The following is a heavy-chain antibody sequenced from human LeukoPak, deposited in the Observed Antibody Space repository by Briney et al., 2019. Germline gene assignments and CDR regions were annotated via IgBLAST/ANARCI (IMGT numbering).Heavy chain of an antibody. CDR2: IYYSGST. J-gene: IGHJ1*01. CDR1: AGSISSYY. CDR3: ARHAYGGNSDFQH. V-gene: IGHV4-59*08. D-gene: IGHD4-23*01. Sequence: SSETLSLTCTVSAGSISSYYWSRIRQPPGKGLEWIGYIYYSGSTNYNPSLKSRVTISVDTSKNQFSLKLGSVTAADTAVYSCARHAYGGNSDFQHWGPGTLVIVSS.